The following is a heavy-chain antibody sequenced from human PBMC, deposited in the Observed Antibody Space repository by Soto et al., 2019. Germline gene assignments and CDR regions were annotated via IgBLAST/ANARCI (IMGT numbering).Heavy chain of an antibody. Sequence: SETLSLTCRVSGGSINNSTSFWGWLRQSPGKGLEWIATINYRWPAEYNPSLKSRVNISVDRSRSVLSLQMNYVTAPDTAVYYCANYFMSRPWFDTWGQGTLVTVSS. CDR1: GGSINNSTSF. CDR3: ANYFMSRPWFDT. V-gene: IGHV4-39*02. CDR2: INYRWPA. J-gene: IGHJ5*02. D-gene: IGHD6-6*01.